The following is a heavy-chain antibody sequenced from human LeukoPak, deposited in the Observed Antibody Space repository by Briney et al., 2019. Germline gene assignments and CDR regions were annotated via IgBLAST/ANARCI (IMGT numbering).Heavy chain of an antibody. CDR3: ASKAGLALDY. Sequence: GGSLRLSCAASGFTFSTYWVHWVRQAPGKGLVWVSRINPDGSRTDYADSVKGRFTISRDNAKNTLYLQMNSLRAEDTAVYYCASKAGLALDYWGQGTLVTVSS. CDR2: INPDGSRT. CDR1: GFTFSTYW. V-gene: IGHV3-74*01. J-gene: IGHJ4*02. D-gene: IGHD6-13*01.